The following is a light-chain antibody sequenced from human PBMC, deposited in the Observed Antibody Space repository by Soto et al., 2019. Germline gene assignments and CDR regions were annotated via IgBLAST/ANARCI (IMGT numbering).Light chain of an antibody. CDR2: DAS. J-gene: IGKJ2*01. Sequence: EIVLAQTPATLSLSPGERGTLSCRASQSVSSYLAWYQQKPGQAPRLLIYDASIRATGIPARFSGSGSGTDFTLTISSLEPEDFAVYYCQQRSNWPPYTFGQGTNLEIK. CDR3: QQRSNWPPYT. V-gene: IGKV3-11*01. CDR1: QSVSSY.